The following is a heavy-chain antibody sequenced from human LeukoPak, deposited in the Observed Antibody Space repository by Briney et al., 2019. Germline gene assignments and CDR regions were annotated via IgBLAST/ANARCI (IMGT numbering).Heavy chain of an antibody. CDR2: ISGSGGST. Sequence: GGSLRLSCAASGFTFSSCAMSWVRQAPGKGLEWVSVISGSGGSTYYADSVKGRFTISRDNSKNTLYLQMSSLRAEDTALYYCARDGGSGWSSAFFDHWGQGTLVTVSS. J-gene: IGHJ4*02. V-gene: IGHV3-23*01. D-gene: IGHD6-19*01. CDR3: ARDGGSGWSSAFFDH. CDR1: GFTFSSCA.